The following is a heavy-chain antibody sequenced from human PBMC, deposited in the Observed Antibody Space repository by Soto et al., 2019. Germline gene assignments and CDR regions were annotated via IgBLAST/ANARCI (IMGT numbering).Heavy chain of an antibody. CDR3: AREGAVAGTVYYYGMDV. Sequence: PSETLSLTCTVSGGSVSSGSYYWSWIRQPPGKGLEWIGYIYYSGSTNYNPSLKSRVTISVDTSKNQFSLKLSSVTAADTAVYYCAREGAVAGTVYYYGMDVWGQGTMVTVSS. D-gene: IGHD6-19*01. J-gene: IGHJ6*02. V-gene: IGHV4-61*01. CDR2: IYYSGST. CDR1: GGSVSSGSYY.